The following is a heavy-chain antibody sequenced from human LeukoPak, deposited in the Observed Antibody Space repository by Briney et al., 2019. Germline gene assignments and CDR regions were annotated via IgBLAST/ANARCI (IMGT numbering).Heavy chain of an antibody. V-gene: IGHV3-74*01. CDR2: INSDGSST. Sequence: GGSLRLSCAASGFTFSSYWMHWVRQAPGKGLVWVSRINSDGSSTSYADSVKGRFTISRDNAKNTLYLQMNSLRAEDTAVYYCAREVVVVAATNAFDIWGQGIMVTVSS. D-gene: IGHD2-15*01. J-gene: IGHJ3*02. CDR1: GFTFSSYW. CDR3: AREVVVVAATNAFDI.